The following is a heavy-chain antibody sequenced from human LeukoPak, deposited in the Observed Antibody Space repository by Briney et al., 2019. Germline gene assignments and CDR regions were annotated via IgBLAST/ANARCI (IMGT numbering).Heavy chain of an antibody. Sequence: GASVKVSCKASGYTFTSYAMHWVRQAPGQRLEWMGWINAGNGNTKYSQKFQGRVTMTKDTSTSTAYMELRSLRSDDTAVYYCARDGRTSAGYSSSWGQGTLVTVSS. D-gene: IGHD6-13*01. CDR3: ARDGRTSAGYSSS. CDR1: GYTFTSYA. V-gene: IGHV1-3*01. J-gene: IGHJ4*02. CDR2: INAGNGNT.